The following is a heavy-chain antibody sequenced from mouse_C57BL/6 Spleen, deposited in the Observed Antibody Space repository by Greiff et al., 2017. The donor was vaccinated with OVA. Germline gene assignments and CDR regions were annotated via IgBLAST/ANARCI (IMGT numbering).Heavy chain of an antibody. CDR3: AREGGYDAMDY. CDR2: IYPGGGYT. CDR1: GYTFTNYW. Sequence: QVQLKESGAELVRPGTSVKMSCKASGYTFTNYWIGWAKQRPGHGLEWIGDIYPGGGYTNYNEKFKGKATLTADKSSSTAYMQFSSLTSEDSAIYYCAREGGYDAMDYWGQGTSVTVSS. V-gene: IGHV1-63*01. J-gene: IGHJ4*01.